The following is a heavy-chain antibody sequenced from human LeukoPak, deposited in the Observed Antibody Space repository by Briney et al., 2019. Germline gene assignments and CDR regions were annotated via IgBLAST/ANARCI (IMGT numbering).Heavy chain of an antibody. J-gene: IGHJ4*02. V-gene: IGHV3-66*01. Sequence: GGSLRLSCAASGFTVSSNYMGWVRQAPGKGLEWVSVIYSGGGTYYADSVKGRFTISRDNSKNTLYLQMNSLRAEDTAVYYCARDFTYGSSWYGNIDYWGQGTLVTVSS. CDR1: GFTVSSNY. D-gene: IGHD6-13*01. CDR2: IYSGGGT. CDR3: ARDFTYGSSWYGNIDY.